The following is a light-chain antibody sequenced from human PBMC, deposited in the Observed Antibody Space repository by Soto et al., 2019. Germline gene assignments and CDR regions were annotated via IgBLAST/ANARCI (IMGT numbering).Light chain of an antibody. Sequence: DIQMTQSPSSLSASVGDRVTITCRASQGISNYLACYQQKPGKVPKLLIYAASTLQSGVPPRFSGSGSGTDFTLTISSLQPEDVATYYCQKYNSALHTFGQGTKLEIK. V-gene: IGKV1-27*01. CDR3: QKYNSALHT. J-gene: IGKJ2*01. CDR1: QGISNY. CDR2: AAS.